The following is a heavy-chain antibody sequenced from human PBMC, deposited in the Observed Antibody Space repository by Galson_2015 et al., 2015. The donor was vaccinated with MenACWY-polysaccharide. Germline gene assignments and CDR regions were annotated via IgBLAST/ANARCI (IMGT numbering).Heavy chain of an antibody. CDR3: AKDVDHFDSSGLDS. D-gene: IGHD3-22*01. J-gene: IGHJ4*02. V-gene: IGHV3-30*18. Sequence: SLRLSCAASGFTFSYYGMQWVRQAPGKGLEWVAAISYDGSNKFYADSVKGRFTISRDNSRNTLYLQLNTLRAEDTAIYSCAKDVDHFDSSGLDSWGQGTLVTVSS. CDR1: GFTFSYYG. CDR2: ISYDGSNK.